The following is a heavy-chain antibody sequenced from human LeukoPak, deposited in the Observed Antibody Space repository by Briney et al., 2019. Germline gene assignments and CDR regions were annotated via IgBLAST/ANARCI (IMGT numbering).Heavy chain of an antibody. Sequence: GGSLRLSCVASGFTFNTYSMNWFRQAPGKGLEWISYISSSSATIYYADSVKGRFTISRDNAKNSLYLQMNSLRAEDTAVYYCARGRDLFDSWGQGTLGIVSS. CDR1: GFTFNTYS. CDR3: ARGRDLFDS. J-gene: IGHJ5*01. CDR2: ISSSSATI. V-gene: IGHV3-48*04.